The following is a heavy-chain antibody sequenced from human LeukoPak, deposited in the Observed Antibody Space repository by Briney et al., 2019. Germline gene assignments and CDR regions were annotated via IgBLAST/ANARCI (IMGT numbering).Heavy chain of an antibody. CDR1: GYTFTSCG. J-gene: IGHJ5*02. D-gene: IGHD3-9*01. Sequence: ASVKVSCKASGYTFTSCGISWVRQAPGQGLEWMGWISAYNGNTNYAQKLQGRVTMTTDTSTSTAYMELRSLRSDDTAVYYCAGVRGKLDYDILTGPNWFDPWGQGTLVTVSS. CDR3: AGVRGKLDYDILTGPNWFDP. CDR2: ISAYNGNT. V-gene: IGHV1-18*04.